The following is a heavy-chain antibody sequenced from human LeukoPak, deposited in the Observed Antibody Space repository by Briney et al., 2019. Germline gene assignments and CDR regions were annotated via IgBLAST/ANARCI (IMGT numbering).Heavy chain of an antibody. D-gene: IGHD1-26*01. J-gene: IGHJ4*02. CDR2: IKQDGSEK. V-gene: IGHV3-7*01. Sequence: GGSLRLSCAASGFTFNNYWMSWVRQAPGKGLEWVANIKQDGSEKYYVDSVKGRFTISRDNAKNSLYLQMNSLRAEDTAVYYCAEVGSYWGFDYWGQGTLVTVSS. CDR3: AEVGSYWGFDY. CDR1: GFTFNNYW.